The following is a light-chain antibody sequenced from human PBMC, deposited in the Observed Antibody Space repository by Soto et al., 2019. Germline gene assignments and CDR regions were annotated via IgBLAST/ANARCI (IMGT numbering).Light chain of an antibody. CDR1: QTIDNY. CDR2: LAS. V-gene: IGKV1-9*01. Sequence: IQLTQSPSSLSASVGDTVTISCRASQTIDNYLAWYQQYPGRAPKLLIYLASTLQSGVPSRFSGSESGTDFMLTTISLQPEDFGTYYCQQLDSHPPCTFGKGTRVENK. J-gene: IGKJ1*01. CDR3: QQLDSHPPCT.